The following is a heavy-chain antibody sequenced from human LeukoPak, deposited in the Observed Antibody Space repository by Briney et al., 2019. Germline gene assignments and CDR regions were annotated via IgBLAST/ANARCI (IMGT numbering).Heavy chain of an antibody. CDR2: ISSSSSYI. D-gene: IGHD3-22*01. Sequence: GGSLRLSCAASGFTFSSYSMNWVRQAPGKGLEWVSSISSSSSYIYYADSVRGRFTISRDNAKNSLYLQMNSLRAEDTAVYYCARGSAYYYDSSGYSSWGQGTLVTVSS. CDR3: ARGSAYYYDSSGYSS. V-gene: IGHV3-21*01. CDR1: GFTFSSYS. J-gene: IGHJ4*02.